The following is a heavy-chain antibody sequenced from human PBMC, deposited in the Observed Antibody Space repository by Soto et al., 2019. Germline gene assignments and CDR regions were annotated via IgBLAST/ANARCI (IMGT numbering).Heavy chain of an antibody. D-gene: IGHD5-12*01. CDR3: ARDARRVATMVHYYGMDA. CDR1: GGSISSYY. CDR2: IYYSGST. J-gene: IGHJ6*02. Sequence: PSEPLSLTCTVSGGSISSYYWTWIRQPPGKGLEWIGYIYYSGSTNYNPSLKSRVTISVDTSKNQFSLKLSSVTAADTAVYYCARDARRVATMVHYYGMDAWGQGTPVTVSS. V-gene: IGHV4-59*01.